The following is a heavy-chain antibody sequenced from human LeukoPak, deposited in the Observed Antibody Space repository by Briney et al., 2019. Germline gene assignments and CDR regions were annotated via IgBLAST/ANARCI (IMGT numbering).Heavy chain of an antibody. CDR3: AQSWRISCFDY. CDR2: IYSGGST. J-gene: IGHJ4*02. D-gene: IGHD2-15*01. V-gene: IGHV3-66*01. Sequence: GGSLRLSCAASGFTVSSNYMSWVRQAPGKGLEWVSVIYSGGSTYYADSVKGRFTISRDNSKNTVYLQMNSLRAEDTAVYYCAQSWRISCFDYWGQGTLVIVSS. CDR1: GFTVSSNY.